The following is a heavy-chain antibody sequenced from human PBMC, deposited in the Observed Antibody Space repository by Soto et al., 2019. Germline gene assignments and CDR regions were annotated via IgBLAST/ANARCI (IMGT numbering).Heavy chain of an antibody. D-gene: IGHD5-18*01. Sequence: SETLSLTCTVSGGSISSYYWSWIRQPPGKGLEWIGYIYYSGSTNYNPSLKSRVTISVDTSKNQFSLKLSSVTAADTAVYYCARHLPYSYGYGPLDYWGQGTLVTVSS. V-gene: IGHV4-59*08. CDR1: GGSISSYY. J-gene: IGHJ4*02. CDR3: ARHLPYSYGYGPLDY. CDR2: IYYSGST.